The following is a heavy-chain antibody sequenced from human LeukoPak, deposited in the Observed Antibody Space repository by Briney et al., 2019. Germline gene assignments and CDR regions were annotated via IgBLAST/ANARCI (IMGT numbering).Heavy chain of an antibody. CDR3: ASVNNPRIAAAATDY. V-gene: IGHV4-59*01. CDR2: IYYSGST. CDR1: GGSISSYY. D-gene: IGHD6-13*01. J-gene: IGHJ4*02. Sequence: SETLSLTCTVSGGSISSYYWSWIRQPPGKGLEWIGYIYYSGSTKYNPSLKSRVTISVGTSKNQFSLKLNSVTAADTAVYYCASVNNPRIAAAATDYWGQGTLVTVSS.